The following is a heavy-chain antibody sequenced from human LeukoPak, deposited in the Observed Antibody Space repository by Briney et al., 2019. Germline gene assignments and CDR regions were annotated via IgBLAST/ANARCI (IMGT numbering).Heavy chain of an antibody. Sequence: SVKVYCKAYGGTFSSYAISWVRQAPGQGLEWMGGIIPIFGTANYAQKFQGRVTITTDESTSTAYMELSSLRSEDTAVYYCARAAAATGYYYYMDVWGKGTMVTVSS. J-gene: IGHJ6*03. CDR2: IIPIFGTA. CDR3: ARAAAATGYYYYMDV. CDR1: GGTFSSYA. D-gene: IGHD6-25*01. V-gene: IGHV1-69*05.